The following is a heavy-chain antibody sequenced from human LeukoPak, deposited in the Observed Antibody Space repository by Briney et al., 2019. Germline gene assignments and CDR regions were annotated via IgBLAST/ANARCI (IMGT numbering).Heavy chain of an antibody. CDR2: IYTSGST. D-gene: IGHD4-11*01. J-gene: IGHJ5*02. CDR3: ARTSNYFNWFDP. CDR1: GGSICSGSYY. V-gene: IGHV4-61*02. Sequence: SETLSLTCTVSGGSICSGSYYWSWTRQPAGKGLEWIGRIYTSGSTNYNPSLKSRVTISVDTSKNQFSLKLSSVTAADTAVYYCARTSNYFNWFDPWGQGTLVTVSS.